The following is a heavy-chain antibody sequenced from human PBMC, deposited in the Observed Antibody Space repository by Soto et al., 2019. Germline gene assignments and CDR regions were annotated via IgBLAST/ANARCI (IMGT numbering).Heavy chain of an antibody. J-gene: IGHJ4*02. Sequence: EVQLVQSGAEVKKPGESLRISCKASGYSFTSYWITWVRQMPGKGLEWMARIDPSDSYTNYSPSFQGHVTVSVDKSINTAFLQWNSLKASDTAMYYCARRAVTTSFESDYWGQGTLVTVSS. CDR3: ARRAVTTSFESDY. CDR1: GYSFTSYW. CDR2: IDPSDSYT. D-gene: IGHD4-17*01. V-gene: IGHV5-10-1*03.